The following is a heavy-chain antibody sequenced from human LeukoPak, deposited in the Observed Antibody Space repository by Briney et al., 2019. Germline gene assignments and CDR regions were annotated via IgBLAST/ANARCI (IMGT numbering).Heavy chain of an antibody. D-gene: IGHD3-10*01. CDR3: VRLSAYYYGSYFYYYMDV. CDR1: GFSFSSYW. V-gene: IGHV3-7*01. J-gene: IGHJ6*03. CDR2: IKQDESEK. Sequence: GGSLRLSCEASGFSFSSYWMSWVRLAPGKGPEWVANIKQDESEKYSVDSVKGRFIISRDNAKNSVFLQMNSLRAEDTALYYCVRLSAYYYGSYFYYYMDVWGKGTTVTVSS.